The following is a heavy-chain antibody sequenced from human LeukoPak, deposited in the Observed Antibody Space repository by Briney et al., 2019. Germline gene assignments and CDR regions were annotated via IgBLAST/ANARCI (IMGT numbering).Heavy chain of an antibody. V-gene: IGHV1-69*01. CDR3: ARIQVQQQLVHYYYYMDV. CDR1: GGTFSSYA. J-gene: IGHJ6*03. D-gene: IGHD6-13*01. CDR2: IIPTFGTA. Sequence: GSSVKVSCKASGGTFSSYAISWVRQAPGQGLEWMGGIIPTFGTANYAQKFQGRVTITADESTSTAYMELSSLRSEDTAVYYCARIQVQQQLVHYYYYMDVWGKGTTVTVSS.